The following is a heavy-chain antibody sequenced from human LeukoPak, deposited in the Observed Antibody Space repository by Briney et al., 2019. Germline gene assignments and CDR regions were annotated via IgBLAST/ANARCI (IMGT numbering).Heavy chain of an antibody. CDR2: IIPILGIA. CDR1: GYTFTSYG. V-gene: IGHV1-69*04. Sequence: ASVKVSCKASGYTFTSYGISWVRQAPGQGLEWMGRIIPILGIANYAQKFQGRVTITADKSTSTAYMELSSLRSEDTAVYYCARIDGYNPPDYWGQGTLVTVSS. D-gene: IGHD5-12*01. CDR3: ARIDGYNPPDY. J-gene: IGHJ4*02.